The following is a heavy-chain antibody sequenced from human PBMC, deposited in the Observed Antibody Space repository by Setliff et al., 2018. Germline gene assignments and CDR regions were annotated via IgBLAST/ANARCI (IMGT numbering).Heavy chain of an antibody. CDR3: AKQGDLAFDY. V-gene: IGHV1-2*02. Sequence: GASVKVSCKTSGYPFGGYYIYWIRQAPGQGLEWMGWIDPKSGRTKYAVKFQGRVTMTRDTSISTIYTEVSSLTSDDTAMYYCAKQGDLAFDYWGQGTQVTVSS. CDR2: IDPKSGRT. D-gene: IGHD3-16*01. CDR1: GYPFGGYY. J-gene: IGHJ4*02.